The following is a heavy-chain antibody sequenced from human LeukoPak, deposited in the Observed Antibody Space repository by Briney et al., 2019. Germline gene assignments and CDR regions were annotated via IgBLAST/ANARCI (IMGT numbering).Heavy chain of an antibody. CDR3: ARVARPKGYTSTWDLDY. J-gene: IGHJ4*02. V-gene: IGHV3-30*01. CDR1: GFTFSDYA. Sequence: GGSLRLSCAASGFTFSDYAMHWVRQAPGKGLEWVALVTNDGHNKYYADSVRGRFTISRDNSKNTLYLQMNSLRAEDTAVYYCARVARPKGYTSTWDLDYWGQGTLVTVSS. CDR2: VTNDGHNK. D-gene: IGHD2-2*02.